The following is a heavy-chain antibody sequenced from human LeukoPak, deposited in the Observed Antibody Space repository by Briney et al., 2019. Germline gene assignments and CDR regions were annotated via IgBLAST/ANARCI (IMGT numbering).Heavy chain of an antibody. CDR3: ARGVPYYCDSSGYYRENFDY. CDR1: GGSLSGYY. CDR2: INHSGST. Sequence: SETLSLTCAVYGGSLSGYYWSWIRQPPGKGLEWIGEINHSGSTNYNPSLKSRVTISVDTSKNQFSLKLSSVTAADTAVYYCARGVPYYCDSSGYYRENFDYWGQGTLVTVSS. D-gene: IGHD3-22*01. V-gene: IGHV4-34*01. J-gene: IGHJ4*02.